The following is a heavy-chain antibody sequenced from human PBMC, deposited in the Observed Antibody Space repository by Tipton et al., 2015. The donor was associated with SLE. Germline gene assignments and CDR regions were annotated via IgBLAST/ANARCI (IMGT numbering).Heavy chain of an antibody. CDR2: ISSTGST. Sequence: LRLSCTVSGGSINSGTYYWNWIRQSAGKGLEWIGRISSTGSTNYNPSLKSRVTMSVDTSENQFSLRVTSVTAADSAIYYCTRDRTPDYYYYYMDVWGKGTTVTVSS. CDR1: GGSINSGTYY. V-gene: IGHV4-61*02. J-gene: IGHJ6*03. CDR3: TRDRTPDYYYYYMDV. D-gene: IGHD2-15*01.